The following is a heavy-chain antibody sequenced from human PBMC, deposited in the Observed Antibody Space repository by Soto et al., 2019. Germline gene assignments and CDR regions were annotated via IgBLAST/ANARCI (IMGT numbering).Heavy chain of an antibody. CDR2: FNPSGGSA. V-gene: IGHV1-46*03. CDR1: SRIFTAYS. CDR3: AREENCRGGTCYSEYFNH. Sequence: SVQVSFRPGSRIFTAYSMHWLQQATSQCLEVTWFFNPSGGSAHYAQCFEGRVTLTRDTSTSTFSMELSSLRSEDTAVYYCAREENCRGGTCYSEYFNHWGQGTLVTVSS. D-gene: IGHD2-15*01. J-gene: IGHJ1*01.